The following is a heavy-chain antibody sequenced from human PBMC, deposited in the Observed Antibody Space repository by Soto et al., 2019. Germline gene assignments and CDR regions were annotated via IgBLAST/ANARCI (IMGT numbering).Heavy chain of an antibody. V-gene: IGHV4-34*01. CDR3: ARGVGVRFFEWFGFNLFDP. D-gene: IGHD3-3*01. J-gene: IGHJ5*02. Sequence: QVQLQQWGAGLLKPSETLSLTSAVYGGSFSGYYWSWIRQPPGKGPEWIGEINHSGRSTYTPSLRSRVTISVDTCMSQCSLKLSSVTAADTAVYYCARGVGVRFFEWFGFNLFDPWGHGTLVTVSS. CDR2: INHSGRS. CDR1: GGSFSGYY.